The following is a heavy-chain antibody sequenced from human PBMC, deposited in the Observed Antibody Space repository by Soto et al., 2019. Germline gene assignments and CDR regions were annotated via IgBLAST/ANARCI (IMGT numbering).Heavy chain of an antibody. J-gene: IGHJ4*02. Sequence: SVKVSCKASGGTFSSYTVSWVRQAPGQGLEWMGRIIPILGIANYAQKFQGRVTITADKSTSTAYMELSSLRSEDTAVYYCARVAGYSSGWLDYWGQGTLVTVSS. D-gene: IGHD6-19*01. CDR1: GGTFSSYT. CDR2: IIPILGIA. CDR3: ARVAGYSSGWLDY. V-gene: IGHV1-69*02.